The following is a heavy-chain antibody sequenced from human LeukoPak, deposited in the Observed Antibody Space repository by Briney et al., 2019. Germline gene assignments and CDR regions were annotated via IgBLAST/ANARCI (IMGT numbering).Heavy chain of an antibody. J-gene: IGHJ4*02. V-gene: IGHV4-61*01. CDR3: ARAPYYYDSSGYFFDY. CDR1: GGSISSSSYY. D-gene: IGHD3-22*01. CDR2: IYYSGST. Sequence: SETLSLTCTVSGGSISSSSYYWSWIRQPPGKGLEWIGYIYYSGSTNYNPSLKSRVTISVDTSKNQFSLKLSSVTAADTAVYYCARAPYYYDSSGYFFDYWGQGTLVTVSS.